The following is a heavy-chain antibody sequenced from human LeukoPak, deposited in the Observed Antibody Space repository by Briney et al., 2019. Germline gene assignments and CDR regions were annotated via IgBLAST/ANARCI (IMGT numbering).Heavy chain of an antibody. J-gene: IGHJ5*02. D-gene: IGHD3-3*01. V-gene: IGHV4-39*01. CDR1: GGSISSSSYY. CDR2: IYYSGST. Sequence: PSETLSLTCTVSGGSISSSSYYWGWIRQPPGKGLEWLGSIYYSGSTYYNPSLKSRVTISVDTSKNQFSLKLSSVTAADTAVYYCARHRITIFGVVIKGFDPWGQGTLVTVSS. CDR3: ARHRITIFGVVIKGFDP.